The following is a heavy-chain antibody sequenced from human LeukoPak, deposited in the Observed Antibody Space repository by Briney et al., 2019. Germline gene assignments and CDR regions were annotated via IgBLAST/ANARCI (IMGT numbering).Heavy chain of an antibody. J-gene: IGHJ4*02. Sequence: SETLSHTCTVSGGSISSYYWSWIRQPPGKGLEWIGYIYDSGSTNYKPSLKSRVTISVDTSKNQFSLKLSSVTAADTALYYCARARYSSSPFDYWGQGTLVTVSS. CDR1: GGSISSYY. D-gene: IGHD6-6*01. CDR2: IYDSGST. CDR3: ARARYSSSPFDY. V-gene: IGHV4-59*01.